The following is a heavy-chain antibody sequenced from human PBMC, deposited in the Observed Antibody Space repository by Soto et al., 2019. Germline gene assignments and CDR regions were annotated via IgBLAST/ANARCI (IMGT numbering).Heavy chain of an antibody. Sequence: ASVKVSCKASGGTFSSYAISWVRQAPGQGFEWMGGIIPIFGTANYAQKFQGRVTITADESTSTAYMELSSLRSEDTAVYYCARDSFGQWLVSDAFDIWGQGTMVTVSS. CDR2: IIPIFGTA. D-gene: IGHD6-19*01. J-gene: IGHJ3*02. CDR3: ARDSFGQWLVSDAFDI. CDR1: GGTFSSYA. V-gene: IGHV1-69*13.